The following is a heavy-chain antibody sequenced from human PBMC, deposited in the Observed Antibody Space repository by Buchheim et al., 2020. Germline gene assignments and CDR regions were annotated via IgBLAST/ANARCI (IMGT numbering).Heavy chain of an antibody. Sequence: QVQLQESGPGLVKPSQTLSLTCTVSGGSISSGDYYWSWIRQPPGKGLEWIGYIYYSGSTYYNPSLKSRVTISVDTSKNQFSLKLSSVTAADAAVYYCARGSGITGTHYSAEYFQHWGQGTL. D-gene: IGHD1-7*01. CDR1: GGSISSGDYY. J-gene: IGHJ1*01. V-gene: IGHV4-30-4*01. CDR3: ARGSGITGTHYSAEYFQH. CDR2: IYYSGST.